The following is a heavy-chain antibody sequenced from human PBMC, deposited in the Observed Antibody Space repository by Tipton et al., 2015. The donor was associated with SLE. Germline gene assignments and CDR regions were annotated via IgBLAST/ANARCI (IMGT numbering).Heavy chain of an antibody. Sequence: LRLSCAVSGYSISSGYYWGWIRQPPGKGLEWIGSIYHSGSTYYNPSLKSRVTISVDTSKNQFSLKLSSVTAADTAASYCARRVEMASFDYWGQGTLVTVSS. D-gene: IGHD5-24*01. J-gene: IGHJ4*02. CDR2: IYHSGST. CDR1: GYSISSGYY. V-gene: IGHV4-38-2*01. CDR3: ARRVEMASFDY.